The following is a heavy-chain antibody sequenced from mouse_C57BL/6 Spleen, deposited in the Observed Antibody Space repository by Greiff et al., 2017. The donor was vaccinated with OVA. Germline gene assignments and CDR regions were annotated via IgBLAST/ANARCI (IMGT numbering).Heavy chain of an antibody. D-gene: IGHD1-1*01. CDR3: ARKGTTVDWYFDV. CDR2: IWSGGST. Sequence: QVQLQQSGPGLVQPSQSLSITCTVSGFSLTSYGVHWVRQSPGKGLEWLGVIWSGGSTDYNAAFISRLSISKDNSKSQVFFKMNSLQADDTAIYYCARKGTTVDWYFDVWGTGTTVTVSS. CDR1: GFSLTSYG. J-gene: IGHJ1*03. V-gene: IGHV2-2*01.